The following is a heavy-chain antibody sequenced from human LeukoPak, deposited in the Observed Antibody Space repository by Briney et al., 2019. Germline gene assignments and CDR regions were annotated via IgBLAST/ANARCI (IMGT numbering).Heavy chain of an antibody. J-gene: IGHJ4*02. CDR1: GFTVSSNY. CDR2: IYSGGST. Sequence: GGSLRLSCAASGFTVSSNYMSWVRQAPRKGLEWVSVIYSGGSTYYADSVKGRFTISRDNSKSTLYLQMNSLRAEDTAVYYCARDGYYYDSSGYYYPTFDYWGQGTLVTVSS. V-gene: IGHV3-66*01. CDR3: ARDGYYYDSSGYYYPTFDY. D-gene: IGHD3-22*01.